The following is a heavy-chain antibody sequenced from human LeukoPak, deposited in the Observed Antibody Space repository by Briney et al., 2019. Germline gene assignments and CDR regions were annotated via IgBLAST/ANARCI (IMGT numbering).Heavy chain of an antibody. D-gene: IGHD6-13*01. CDR3: ARVYYSSSYDYWYFDL. CDR2: IYYSGST. CDR1: GGSIRSYY. J-gene: IGHJ2*01. V-gene: IGHV4-59*01. Sequence: PSETLSLTCTVSGGSIRSYYWSWIRQPPGKGLEWIGYIYYSGSTNYNPSLKSRVTISVDTSKNQFSLKLSSVTAADTAVCYCARVYYSSSYDYWYFDLWGRGTLVTVSS.